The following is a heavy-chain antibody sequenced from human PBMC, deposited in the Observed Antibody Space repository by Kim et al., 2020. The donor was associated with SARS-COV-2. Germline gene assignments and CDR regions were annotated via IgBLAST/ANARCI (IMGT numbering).Heavy chain of an antibody. CDR2: IYYSGNT. J-gene: IGHJ4*02. D-gene: IGHD2-21*01. CDR3: ARLTAYCGAVRCFQMVMKN. Sequence: SETLSLTCTVSGGSISSSSYHWGWVRQPAGKGLEWIGTIYYSGNTYNNPSLKSRVTMSVDTSKNQFSLRVRSVTAADTAVYYCARLTAYCGAVRCFQMVMKNWGQGIQVTVSS. V-gene: IGHV4-39*01. CDR1: GGSISSSSYH.